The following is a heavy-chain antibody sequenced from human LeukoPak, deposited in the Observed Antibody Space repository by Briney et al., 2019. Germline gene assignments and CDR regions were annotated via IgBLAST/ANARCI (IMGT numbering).Heavy chain of an antibody. V-gene: IGHV1-8*01. J-gene: IGHJ3*02. D-gene: IGHD2-2*02. CDR3: ARGIGPLLYDLYI. Sequence: ASVKVSCKASGYTFTSYDIKWVRQAAGQGLEGRGWMNPNSGNTVYAQKFQGSVTMTRNTSISTAYMELSSLRSEVTAVYYCARGIGPLLYDLYIWGQGTMVTVSS. CDR1: GYTFTSYD. CDR2: MNPNSGNT.